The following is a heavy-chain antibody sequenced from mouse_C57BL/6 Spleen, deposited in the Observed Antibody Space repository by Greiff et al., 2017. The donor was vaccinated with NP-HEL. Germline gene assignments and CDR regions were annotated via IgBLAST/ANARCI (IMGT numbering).Heavy chain of an antibody. D-gene: IGHD1-1*01. J-gene: IGHJ1*03. V-gene: IGHV1-64*01. CDR1: GYTFTSYW. CDR2: IHPNSGST. CDR3: ARRFIYGYFDV. Sequence: QVQLKQPGAELVKPGASVKLSCKASGYTFTSYWMHWVKQRPGQGLEWIGMIHPNSGSTNYNEKFKSKATLTVDKSSSTAYMQLSSLTSEDSAVYYCARRFIYGYFDVWGTGTTVTVSS.